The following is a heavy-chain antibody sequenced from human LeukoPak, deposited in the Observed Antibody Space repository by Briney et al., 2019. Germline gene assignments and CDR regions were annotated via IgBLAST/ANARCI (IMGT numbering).Heavy chain of an antibody. J-gene: IGHJ6*02. CDR2: IYYSGST. Sequence: SETLSLTCTVSGGSISSYYWSWIRQPPGKGLEWIGYIYYSGSTNYNPSLKSRVTISVDTSKNQFSLKLSSVTAADTAVYYCARHQNENYDILTGYPSTSYYYYGMDVWGQGTTVTVSS. CDR3: ARHQNENYDILTGYPSTSYYYYGMDV. CDR1: GGSISSYY. V-gene: IGHV4-59*01. D-gene: IGHD3-9*01.